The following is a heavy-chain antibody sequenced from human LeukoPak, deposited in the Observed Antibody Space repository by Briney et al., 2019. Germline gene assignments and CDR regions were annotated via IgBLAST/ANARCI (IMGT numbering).Heavy chain of an antibody. D-gene: IGHD2-2*01. CDR3: ARGCSSTSCYGIDY. Sequence: GGSLRLSCAASGFTFSSKYMSWVRQAPGKGLEWVSVIFSGGSTYYSDSVKGRFTISRDNSKDSLYLQMNRLRDEDTAVYSCARGCSSTSCYGIDYWGQGTLVTVSS. CDR1: GFTFSSKY. CDR2: IFSGGST. J-gene: IGHJ4*02. V-gene: IGHV3-53*01.